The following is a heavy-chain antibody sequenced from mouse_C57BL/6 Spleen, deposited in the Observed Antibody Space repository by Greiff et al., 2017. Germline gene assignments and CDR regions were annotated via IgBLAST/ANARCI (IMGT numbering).Heavy chain of an antibody. D-gene: IGHD2-4*01. CDR3: ARDDYAWFAY. V-gene: IGHV1-82*01. CDR2: IYPGDGDT. CDR1: GYAFSSSW. Sequence: QVQLQQSGPELVKPGASVKISCKASGYAFSSSWMNWVKQRPGKGLEWIGRIYPGDGDTNYNGKFKGKATLTADKSSSTAYMQLSSLTSEDSAVYFCARDDYAWFAYWGQGTLATVSA. J-gene: IGHJ3*01.